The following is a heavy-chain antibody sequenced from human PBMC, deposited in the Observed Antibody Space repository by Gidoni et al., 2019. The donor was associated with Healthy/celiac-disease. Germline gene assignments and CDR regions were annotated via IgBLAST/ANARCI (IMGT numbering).Heavy chain of an antibody. V-gene: IGHV3-64D*06. J-gene: IGHJ5*02. CDR3: VRGGTTGTTNWFDP. Sequence: EVQLVESGGGLVQPGGSLRLSCSASGFTFSSYAMHWVRQAPGKGLEYVSAISSNGGSTYYADAVKGRFTISRDNSKNTLYLQMSSLRAEDTAVYYCVRGGTTGTTNWFDPWGQGTLVTVSS. CDR2: ISSNGGST. CDR1: GFTFSSYA. D-gene: IGHD1-1*01.